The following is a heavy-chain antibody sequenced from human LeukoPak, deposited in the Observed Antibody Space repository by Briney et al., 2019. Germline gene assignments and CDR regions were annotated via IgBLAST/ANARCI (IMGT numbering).Heavy chain of an antibody. CDR3: ARGGYGSGSYYSYFFDY. J-gene: IGHJ4*02. CDR1: GGSISSSSYY. Sequence: SETLSLTCTVSGGSISSSSYYWGWIRQPPGKGLEWIGSIYYSGSTYYNPSLKSRVTISVDTSKNQFSLKLSSVTAADTAVYYCARGGYGSGSYYSYFFDYWGQGTLVTVSS. D-gene: IGHD3-10*01. CDR2: IYYSGST. V-gene: IGHV4-39*07.